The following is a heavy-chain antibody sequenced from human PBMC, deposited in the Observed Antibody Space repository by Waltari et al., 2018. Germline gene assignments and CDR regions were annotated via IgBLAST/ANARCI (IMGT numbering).Heavy chain of an antibody. CDR2: IYDSGAT. CDR3: TRGLFGRSWTPYY. V-gene: IGHV4-59*02. Sequence: QVQLQESGPGLVRPSETLSLTCTVSGASVSDYYWNWIRLPPGKGLEWIGTIYDSGATYYTPSLKGRLTMLMETSKNQFSRILESVTAADRGLYYCTRGLFGRSWTPYYWGQGTLVTVSS. J-gene: IGHJ4*02. CDR1: GASVSDYY. D-gene: IGHD3-10*01.